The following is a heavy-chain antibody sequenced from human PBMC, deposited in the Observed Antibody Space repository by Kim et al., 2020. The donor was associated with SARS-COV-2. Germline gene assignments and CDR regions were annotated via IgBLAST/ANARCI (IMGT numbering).Heavy chain of an antibody. D-gene: IGHD6-19*01. J-gene: IGHJ4*02. CDR2: IWYDGSNK. V-gene: IGHV3-33*06. Sequence: GGSLRLSCAASGFTFSSYGMHWVRQAPGKGLEWVAVIWYDGSNKYYADSVKGRFTISRDNSKNTLYLQMNSLRAEDTAVYYCAKDLRIAVAGTGYFDYWGQGTLVTVSS. CDR1: GFTFSSYG. CDR3: AKDLRIAVAGTGYFDY.